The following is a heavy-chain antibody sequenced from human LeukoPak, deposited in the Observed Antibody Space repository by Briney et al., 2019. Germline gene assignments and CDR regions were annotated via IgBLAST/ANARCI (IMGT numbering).Heavy chain of an antibody. J-gene: IGHJ3*02. V-gene: IGHV3-21*01. CDR3: ARALGWGNYGAFDI. CDR1: GFTFSSYS. D-gene: IGHD1-7*01. CDR2: ISSSSSYI. Sequence: GGSLRLSCAASGFTFSSYSMNWVRQAPGKGLEWVSSISSSSSYIYYADSVKGRFTISRDNAKNSLYLQMNSLRAEDTAVYYCARALGWGNYGAFDIWGQGTMVTVSS.